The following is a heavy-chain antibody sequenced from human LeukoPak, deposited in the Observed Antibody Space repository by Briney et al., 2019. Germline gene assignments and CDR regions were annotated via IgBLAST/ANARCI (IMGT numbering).Heavy chain of an antibody. V-gene: IGHV3-21*01. J-gene: IGHJ4*02. CDR3: ARGKYSSGWFDY. D-gene: IGHD6-19*01. Sequence: GGSLRLSCGASGFTFTTYSMNWVRQAPGKGLEWVSSITTSSTYISYADSVKGRFTISRDNAKNSLYLQMNSLRAEDTAVYYCARGKYSSGWFDYWGQGTLVTVSP. CDR1: GFTFTTYS. CDR2: ITTSSTYI.